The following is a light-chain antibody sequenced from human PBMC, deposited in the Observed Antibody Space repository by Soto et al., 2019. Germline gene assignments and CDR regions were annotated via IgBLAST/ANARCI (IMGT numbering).Light chain of an antibody. Sequence: DIQMTQSPSTLSASVGDRVTITCRASQSISSWLAWYQQKPGKAPKLLIYDASILESGVPSRFSGSGSGTEFTLTISSLQPDDFATYYCQQLRMYPSTFGGGTKVDI. CDR3: QQLRMYPST. J-gene: IGKJ4*01. CDR2: DAS. CDR1: QSISSW. V-gene: IGKV1-5*01.